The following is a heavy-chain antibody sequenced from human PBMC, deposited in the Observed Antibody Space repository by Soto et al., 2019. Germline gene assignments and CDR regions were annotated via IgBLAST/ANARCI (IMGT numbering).Heavy chain of an antibody. CDR1: GFTFSSYA. D-gene: IGHD3-9*01. Sequence: EVQLLESGGGLVQPGGSLRLSCAASGFTFSSYAMSWVRQAPGKGLEWVSAISGSGGSTYYADSVKGRFTISRDNSKNTVYLQMNSLRAADTAVYYCAKDLRAGRYFDWLPMVGNWFDPWGQGTLVTVSS. CDR2: ISGSGGST. CDR3: AKDLRAGRYFDWLPMVGNWFDP. J-gene: IGHJ5*02. V-gene: IGHV3-23*01.